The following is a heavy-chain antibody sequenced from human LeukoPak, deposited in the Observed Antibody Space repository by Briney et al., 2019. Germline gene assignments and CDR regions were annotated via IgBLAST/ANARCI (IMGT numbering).Heavy chain of an antibody. CDR2: ISSSSRYI. D-gene: IGHD6-13*01. J-gene: IGHJ4*02. CDR1: GFTFSNYS. Sequence: PGGSLRLSCAASGFTFSNYSMNWVRQAPGKGLEWVSSISSSSRYIYYADSVKGRFTISRDNAKNSLYLQMNSLRAEDTAVYYCASNIAAAGTDYWGQGTLVTVSS. CDR3: ASNIAAAGTDY. V-gene: IGHV3-21*01.